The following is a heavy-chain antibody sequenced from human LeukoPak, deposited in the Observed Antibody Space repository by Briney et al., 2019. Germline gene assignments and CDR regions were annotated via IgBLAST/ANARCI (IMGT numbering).Heavy chain of an antibody. Sequence: GGSLRLSCATSGFPVETNAMSWVRQAPGKGLEWVATIGNTETFYADSVTGRFTISRDNSKNTVNLQMNRLRVEDTAIYYCAKDWIQFNRVFDCFDSWGQGTLVTVSS. V-gene: IGHV3-23*01. J-gene: IGHJ4*02. CDR3: AKDWIQFNRVFDCFDS. D-gene: IGHD5-18*01. CDR1: GFPVETNA. CDR2: IGNTET.